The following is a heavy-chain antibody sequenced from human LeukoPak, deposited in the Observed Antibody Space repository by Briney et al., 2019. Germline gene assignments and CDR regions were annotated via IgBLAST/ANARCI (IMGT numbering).Heavy chain of an antibody. D-gene: IGHD3-3*01. CDR2: FDPEDGET. CDR1: GYTLTELS. V-gene: IGHV1-24*01. J-gene: IGHJ4*02. Sequence: ASVKVSCKVSGYTLTELSMHWVRQAPGKGLEWMGGFDPEDGETIYAQKFQGRVTMTEDTSTDTAYMELSSLRSEDTAVYYCATSPGDYDFWSGYYPFDYWGQGTLVTVPS. CDR3: ATSPGDYDFWSGYYPFDY.